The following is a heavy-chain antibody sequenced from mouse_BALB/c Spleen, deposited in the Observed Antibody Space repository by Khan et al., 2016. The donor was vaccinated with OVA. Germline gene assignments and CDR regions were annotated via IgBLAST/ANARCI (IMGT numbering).Heavy chain of an antibody. CDR1: GFTFSGFG. J-gene: IGHJ2*01. D-gene: IGHD2-3*01. CDR2: ISSGSSTI. Sequence: EVELVESGGGLVQPGGSRKLSCAASGFTFSGFGMHWVRQAPEKGLEWVAYISSGSSTIYYEATVKGRFTISRDNPKNTLFLQMTSLRSEDTAMYFCARTGYYYFDYWGQGTTLTVSS. CDR3: ARTGYYYFDY. V-gene: IGHV5-17*02.